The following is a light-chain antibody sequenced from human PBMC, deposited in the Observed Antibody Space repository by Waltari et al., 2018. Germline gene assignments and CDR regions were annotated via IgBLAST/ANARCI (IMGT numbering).Light chain of an antibody. J-gene: IGKJ2*01. CDR3: QQYYSTPYT. CDR2: AAS. Sequence: DIQMTKSPSSLSASVGDRVTITCQASQGISNSLAWYQQKPGKAPILLLYAASRLETGVPSRFSGSGSGPDYTLTISSLQPEDFATYYCQQYYSTPYTFGQGTKLEIK. V-gene: IGKV1-NL1*01. CDR1: QGISNS.